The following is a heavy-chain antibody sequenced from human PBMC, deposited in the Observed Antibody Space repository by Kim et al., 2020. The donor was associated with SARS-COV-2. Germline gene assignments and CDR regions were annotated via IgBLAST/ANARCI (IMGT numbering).Heavy chain of an antibody. CDR3: ARIGGFTAAYYFDY. Sequence: SVKVSCKASGGTFSNYAINWVRQAPGQGLEWMGGIIPIFGTANYAQKFQGRVTITADESTSTAYMELSSLRSEDTAMYYCARIGGFTAAYYFDYWGQGTLVTVSS. D-gene: IGHD3-16*01. CDR2: IIPIFGTA. V-gene: IGHV1-69*13. J-gene: IGHJ4*02. CDR1: GGTFSNYA.